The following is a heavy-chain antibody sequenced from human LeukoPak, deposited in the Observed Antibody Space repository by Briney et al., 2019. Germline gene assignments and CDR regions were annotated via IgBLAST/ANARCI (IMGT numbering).Heavy chain of an antibody. J-gene: IGHJ3*02. Sequence: GGSLRLSCAASGFTFSSYSMNWVRQAPGKGLEWVSSISSSRSYIYYADSVKGRFTISRDNAKNSLYLQMNSLRAEDTAVYYCARGLLGDAFDIWGQGTMVTVSS. V-gene: IGHV3-21*01. D-gene: IGHD2-21*01. CDR2: ISSSRSYI. CDR1: GFTFSSYS. CDR3: ARGLLGDAFDI.